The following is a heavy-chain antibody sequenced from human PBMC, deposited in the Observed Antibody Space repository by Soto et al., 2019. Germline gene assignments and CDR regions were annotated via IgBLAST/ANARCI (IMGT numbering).Heavy chain of an antibody. V-gene: IGHV3-48*02. CDR2: ISSSSSTI. D-gene: IGHD6-19*01. Sequence: VGSLRLSCAASGFTFSSYSMNWVRQAPGKGLEWVSYISSSSSTIYYADSVKGRFTISRDNAKNSLYLQMNSLRDEDTAVYYCARDRGHSSGWYVDYWGQGTLVTVSS. CDR1: GFTFSSYS. CDR3: ARDRGHSSGWYVDY. J-gene: IGHJ4*02.